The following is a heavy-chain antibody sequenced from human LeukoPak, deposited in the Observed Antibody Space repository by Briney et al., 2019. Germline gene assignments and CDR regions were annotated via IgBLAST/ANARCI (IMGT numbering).Heavy chain of an antibody. CDR1: GFTFSSYT. Sequence: GGSLRLSCAASGFTFSSYTMNWVRQAPGKGLEWVSSISSSSSYIYYADSLKGRFTISRDNAKNSLYLQMNSLRAEDTAVYYCASSSYDSSGYYYNWGLGTLVTVSS. J-gene: IGHJ4*02. D-gene: IGHD3-22*01. CDR3: ASSSYDSSGYYYN. V-gene: IGHV3-21*01. CDR2: ISSSSSYI.